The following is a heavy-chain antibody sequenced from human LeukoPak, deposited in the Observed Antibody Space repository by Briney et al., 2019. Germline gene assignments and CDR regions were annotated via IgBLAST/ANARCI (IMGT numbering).Heavy chain of an antibody. CDR3: AKGSSYDFWSGYTLEY. CDR2: ISGPGKST. Sequence: GGSLRLSCAASGFTFSSYAMSWVLQAPGKGLEWVSFISGPGKSTYYADSVKGRFTISRDNSKNTLYLTMDSLRAEDTAVYYCAKGSSYDFWSGYTLEYWGQGTLVTVSS. CDR1: GFTFSSYA. D-gene: IGHD3-3*01. J-gene: IGHJ4*02. V-gene: IGHV3-23*01.